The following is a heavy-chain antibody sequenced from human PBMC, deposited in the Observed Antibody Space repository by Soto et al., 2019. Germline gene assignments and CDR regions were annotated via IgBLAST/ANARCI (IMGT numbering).Heavy chain of an antibody. Sequence: SETLSLTCAVYGGSFSGDYYWSWIRQPPGKGLEWIGYIYYSGSTYYNPSLKSRVTISVDTSKNQFSLKLSSVTAADTAVYYCAREGYDSGYWGQGTLVTVSS. V-gene: IGHV4-30-4*01. J-gene: IGHJ4*02. CDR3: AREGYDSGY. CDR2: IYYSGST. CDR1: GGSFSGDYY. D-gene: IGHD3-22*01.